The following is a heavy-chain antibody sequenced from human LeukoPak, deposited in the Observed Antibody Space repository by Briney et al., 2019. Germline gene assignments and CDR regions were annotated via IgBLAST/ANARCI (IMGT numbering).Heavy chain of an antibody. CDR1: GGSISSGSYY. CDR2: IYTSGST. CDR3: ARLYGSGSSLYFDY. V-gene: IGHV4-61*02. D-gene: IGHD3-10*01. J-gene: IGHJ4*02. Sequence: SQTLSLTCTVSGGSISSGSYYWSWIRQPAGKGLEWIGRIYTSGSTNYNPSLKSRVTISVDTSKNQFSLRLSSVTAADTAVYYCARLYGSGSSLYFDYWGQGTLVTVSS.